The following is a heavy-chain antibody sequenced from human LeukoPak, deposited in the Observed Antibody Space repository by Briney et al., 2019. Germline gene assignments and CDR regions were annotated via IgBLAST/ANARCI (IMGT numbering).Heavy chain of an antibody. CDR2: IIPILGTA. J-gene: IGHJ4*02. CDR3: ARERPDQWLASDY. D-gene: IGHD6-19*01. CDR1: GGTFSSYA. V-gene: IGHV1-69*01. Sequence: GSSVKVSCKASGGTFSSYAISWVRQAPGQGLEWMGGIIPILGTANYAQKFQGRVTITADESTGTAYMELSSLRSEDTAVYYCARERPDQWLASDYWGQGTLVTVSS.